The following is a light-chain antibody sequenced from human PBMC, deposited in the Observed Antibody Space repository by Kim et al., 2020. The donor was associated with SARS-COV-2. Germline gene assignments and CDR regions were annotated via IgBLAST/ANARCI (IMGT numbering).Light chain of an antibody. CDR3: QVWDSSTAWV. CDR1: NMGSKN. V-gene: IGLV3-9*01. Sequence: SYELTQPLSVSVALGQTARITCGGNNMGSKNVHWYQQKPGQAPVLVIYRASNRPSGIPERFSGSNSGNTATLTISRARAGDGAGYYCQVWDSSTAWVFGGG. J-gene: IGLJ3*02. CDR2: RAS.